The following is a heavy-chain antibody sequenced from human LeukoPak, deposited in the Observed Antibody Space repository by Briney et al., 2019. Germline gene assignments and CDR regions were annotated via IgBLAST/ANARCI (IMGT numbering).Heavy chain of an antibody. J-gene: IGHJ3*02. CDR2: IYPGDSDT. CDR1: GYSFTSNW. D-gene: IGHD6-13*01. CDR3: ARLGIAAAESAFDI. Sequence: GESLKISCKGSGYSFTSNWIGWARQKPGKGLEWMGIIYPGDSDTRYSPSFQGQVTISADKSISTAYLQWSSLKASDTAMYYCARLGIAAAESAFDIWGQGTMVTVSS. V-gene: IGHV5-51*01.